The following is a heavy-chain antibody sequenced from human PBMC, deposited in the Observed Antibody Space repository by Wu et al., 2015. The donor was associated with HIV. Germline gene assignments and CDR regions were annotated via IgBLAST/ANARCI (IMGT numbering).Heavy chain of an antibody. CDR1: GGTFNNYA. Sequence: QVQLVQSGAEVKKPGSSVKVSCKASGGTFNNYAITWLRQAPGQGLEWMGRIIPIFGTTNYAQEFEDRVTITADESTSTAYMELSSLRSEDTAVYYCARGAYYDTSGYYFSYWGQGTLITVSS. CDR3: ARGAYYDTSGYYFSY. CDR2: IIPIFGTT. V-gene: IGHV1-69*13. D-gene: IGHD3-22*01. J-gene: IGHJ4*02.